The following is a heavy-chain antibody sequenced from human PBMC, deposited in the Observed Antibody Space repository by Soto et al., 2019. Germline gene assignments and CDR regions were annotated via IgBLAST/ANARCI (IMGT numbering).Heavy chain of an antibody. Sequence: VGSLRLSCSASGFTFSRYSMTWVRQGPEKGLEWVSEISADGTRTYYADSVKGRFTVSRDNSKNTLYLQMNSLRAEDTAVYYCAQNFDYWGQGTLVTVSS. CDR2: ISADGTRT. CDR3: AQNFDY. V-gene: IGHV3-23*01. CDR1: GFTFSRYS. J-gene: IGHJ4*02.